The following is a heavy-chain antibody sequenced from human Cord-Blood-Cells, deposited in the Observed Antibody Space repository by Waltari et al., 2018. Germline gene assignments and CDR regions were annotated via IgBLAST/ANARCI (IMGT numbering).Heavy chain of an antibody. CDR3: ARAPSLVQGAFDI. CDR1: GFTFSSYA. J-gene: IGHJ3*02. Sequence: QVQLVESGGGVVQPGRSLRLSCAASGFTFSSYAMHWVRQAPGKWLEWVAVISYDGSNKDYADSVKGRFTISRDNSKNTLYLQMNSLRAEDTAVYYCARAPSLVQGAFDIWGQGTMVTVSS. D-gene: IGHD6-13*01. V-gene: IGHV3-30*01. CDR2: ISYDGSNK.